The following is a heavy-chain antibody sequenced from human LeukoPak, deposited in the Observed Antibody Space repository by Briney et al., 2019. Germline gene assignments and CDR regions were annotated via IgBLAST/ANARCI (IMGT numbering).Heavy chain of an antibody. Sequence: SETLSLTCAASGVSITTTAFDWAWIRQPPGQGFEWIATISSSGKAYYYPSLMSRVTISVDTSKNQFSLDVTSVTAADTGLFYCARFKGGTGFDYWGRGILVIVS. D-gene: IGHD1-26*01. CDR3: ARFKGGTGFDY. CDR1: GVSITTTAFD. V-gene: IGHV4-39*01. CDR2: ISSSGKA. J-gene: IGHJ4*02.